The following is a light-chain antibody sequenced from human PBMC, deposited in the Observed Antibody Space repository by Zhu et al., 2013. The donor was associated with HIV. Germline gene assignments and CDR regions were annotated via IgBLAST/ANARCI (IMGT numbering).Light chain of an antibody. V-gene: IGLV2-14*01. CDR2: EVS. CDR1: SSDVGGYNY. CDR3: SSYAGNKLYV. Sequence: QSALTQPASVSGSPGQSITISCTGTSSDVGGYNYVSWYQHHPGKAPKLVMSEVSIRPSGVSNRFSGSKSGNTASLTISGLQAEDEADYYCSSYAGNKLYVFGTGTKVTVL. J-gene: IGLJ1*01.